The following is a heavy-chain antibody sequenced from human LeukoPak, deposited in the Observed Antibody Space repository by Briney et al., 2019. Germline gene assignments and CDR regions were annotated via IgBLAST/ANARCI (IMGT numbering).Heavy chain of an antibody. V-gene: IGHV3-21*01. CDR1: GFTFSSYS. D-gene: IGHD3-22*01. CDR2: ISSSSSYI. CDR3: ALRLYDSSGYYYVFDAFDI. Sequence: VGSLRLSCAASGFTFSSYSMNWVRQAPGKGLEWVSSISSSSSYIYYADSVKGRFTISRDNAKNSLYLQMNSLRAEDTAVYYCALRLYDSSGYYYVFDAFDIWGQGTMVTVSS. J-gene: IGHJ3*02.